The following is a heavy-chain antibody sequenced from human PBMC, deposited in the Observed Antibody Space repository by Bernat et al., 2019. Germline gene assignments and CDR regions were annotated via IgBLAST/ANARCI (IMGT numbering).Heavy chain of an antibody. CDR3: ARGTSTSAPYMDV. V-gene: IGHV3-23*01. CDR1: GFTFRSYA. Sequence: EVQLLESGGGLVQPGGSLRLSCAASGFTFRSYAMSWVRQAPGKGLGWVSAIGNSGASTNYADSVKGRFTISRDNAKNSLYLQMNSLRAEDTAVYYCARGTSTSAPYMDVWGKGTTVTVSS. CDR2: IGNSGAST. J-gene: IGHJ6*03.